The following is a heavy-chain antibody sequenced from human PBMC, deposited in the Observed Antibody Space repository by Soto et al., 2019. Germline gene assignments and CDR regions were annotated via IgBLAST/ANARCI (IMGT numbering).Heavy chain of an antibody. CDR3: ARQNYSYGLWRYFDY. CDR1: GFTFSSYA. Sequence: EVQLLESGGGLVQPGGSLRLSCAASGFTFSSYAMSWVRQAPGKGLEWVSAISGSGGSTYYADSVKGRFTISRDDSKNTLFLQMNSLRAEDTAVYYCARQNYSYGLWRYFDYWGQGILVTVSS. V-gene: IGHV3-23*01. D-gene: IGHD5-18*01. CDR2: ISGSGGST. J-gene: IGHJ4*02.